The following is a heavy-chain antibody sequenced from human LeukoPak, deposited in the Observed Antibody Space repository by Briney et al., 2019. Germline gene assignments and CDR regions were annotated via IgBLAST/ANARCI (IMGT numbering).Heavy chain of an antibody. CDR2: ISWNSGSI. CDR3: AKALDTAMVNEDAFDI. J-gene: IGHJ3*02. D-gene: IGHD5-18*01. Sequence: GGSLRLSCAASGFTFDDYAMHWVRQAPGKGLEWVSGISWNSGSIGYADSVKGRFTISRDNAKNSLYLQMNSLRAEDTAVYYCAKALDTAMVNEDAFDIWGQGTMVTVSS. CDR1: GFTFDDYA. V-gene: IGHV3-9*01.